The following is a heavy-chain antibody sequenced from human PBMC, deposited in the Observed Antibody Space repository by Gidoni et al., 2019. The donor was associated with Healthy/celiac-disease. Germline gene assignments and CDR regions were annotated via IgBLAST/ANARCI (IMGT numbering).Heavy chain of an antibody. D-gene: IGHD2-2*01. CDR3: AREGYCSSTSCSNGAVAGPYYYYGMDV. CDR1: GGTFSSYA. CDR2: VIPIFGTA. J-gene: IGHJ6*02. V-gene: IGHV1-69*01. Sequence: GGTFSSYAISWVRQAPGQGLEWMGGVIPIFGTANYAQKLQGRVTITADESPSTAYMELSSLRSEDTDVYYCAREGYCSSTSCSNGAVAGPYYYYGMDVWGQGTTVTVSS.